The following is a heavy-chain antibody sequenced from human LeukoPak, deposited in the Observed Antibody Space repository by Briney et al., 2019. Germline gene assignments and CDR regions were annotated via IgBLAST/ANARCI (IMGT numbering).Heavy chain of an antibody. CDR1: GDSISRSTYY. D-gene: IGHD6-25*01. V-gene: IGHV4-39*02. J-gene: IGHJ4*02. CDR2: VYYGRSP. CDR3: ARSSGTGTFSY. Sequence: SETLSLTCTVSGDSISRSTYYWAWIRQPPGKGLEWIGSVYYGRSPYFNPSLESRATISVDTSKNHFSLKMSSVTAADTAVYHCARSSGTGTFSYWGQGTLVTVSS.